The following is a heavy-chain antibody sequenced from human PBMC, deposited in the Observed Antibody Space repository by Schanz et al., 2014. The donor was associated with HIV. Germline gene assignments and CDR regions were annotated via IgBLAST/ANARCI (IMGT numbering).Heavy chain of an antibody. V-gene: IGHV1-8*01. CDR2: MNPHSGNT. D-gene: IGHD5-12*01. CDR1: GYTFTSYD. J-gene: IGHJ5*01. CDR3: AREPNYSGFDS. Sequence: QVQLVQSGAEVKKPGASVKVSCKASGYTFTSYDINWVRQATGQGLEWMGWMNPHSGNTGYAQKFQGRVTMTRDTSISTAYLELSRLRSDDTAVYYCAREPNYSGFDSWGHGTLVTVSS.